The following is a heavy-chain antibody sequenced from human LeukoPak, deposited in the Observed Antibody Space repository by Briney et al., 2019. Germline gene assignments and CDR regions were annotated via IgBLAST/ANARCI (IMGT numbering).Heavy chain of an antibody. CDR2: INPNSGGT. V-gene: IGHV1-2*02. CDR1: GYTFTGYY. CDR3: ARDLGEKHYYGSGSYYNVMGYMDV. J-gene: IGHJ6*03. Sequence: ASVKVSCKASGYTFTGYYMHWVRQAPGQGLEWMGWINPNSGGTNYAQKFQGRVTMTRDTSISTAYMELSRLRSDDTAVYYCARDLGEKHYYGSGSYYNVMGYMDVWGKGTTVTISS. D-gene: IGHD3-10*01.